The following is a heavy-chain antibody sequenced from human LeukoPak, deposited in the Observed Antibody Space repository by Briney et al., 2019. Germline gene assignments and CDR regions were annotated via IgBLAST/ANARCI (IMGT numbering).Heavy chain of an antibody. V-gene: IGHV3-64*01. Sequence: PGGSLRLSCAASGFTFSNYAMHWVRQAPGRGLEYVSGIGSNGGGTYYGNSVKGRFTISRDNSKNTLYLQMGSLRAEDMAVYYCSRGGEVPPYYYYYMDVWGKGTTVTVSS. J-gene: IGHJ6*03. CDR1: GFTFSNYA. CDR3: SRGGEVPPYYYYYMDV. D-gene: IGHD2-2*01. CDR2: IGSNGGGT.